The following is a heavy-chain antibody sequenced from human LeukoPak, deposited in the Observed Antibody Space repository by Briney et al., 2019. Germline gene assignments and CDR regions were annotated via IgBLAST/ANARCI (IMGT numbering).Heavy chain of an antibody. CDR2: IYPGDSDT. J-gene: IGHJ5*02. V-gene: IGHV5-51*01. Sequence: GESLKISCKGSGYSFTSYWIGWVRQMPGKGLEWMGIIYPGDSDTRYSPSFQGQVTISADKSISTAYLQWSSLKASDTAMYYCARSSGPTQGFNWFDPWGQGTLLTVSS. CDR3: ARSSGPTQGFNWFDP. D-gene: IGHD6-25*01. CDR1: GYSFTSYW.